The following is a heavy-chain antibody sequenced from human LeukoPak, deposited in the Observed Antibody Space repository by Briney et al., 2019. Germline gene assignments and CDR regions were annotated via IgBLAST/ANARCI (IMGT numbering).Heavy chain of an antibody. J-gene: IGHJ6*03. V-gene: IGHV1-18*01. D-gene: IGHD3-3*01. Sequence: GASVNVSRKASGYTFTSYGISWVRQAPGQGLEWTGWISAYNGNTNYAQKLQGRVTMTTDTSTSTAYMELRSLRSDDTAVYYCAGRNDYWSGYLIPTTYYYYDYMDVWGKGTMVTVSS. CDR2: ISAYNGNT. CDR1: GYTFTSYG. CDR3: AGRNDYWSGYLIPTTYYYYDYMDV.